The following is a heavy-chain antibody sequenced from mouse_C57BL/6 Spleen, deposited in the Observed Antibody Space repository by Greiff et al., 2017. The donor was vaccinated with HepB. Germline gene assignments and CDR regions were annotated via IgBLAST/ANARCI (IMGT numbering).Heavy chain of an antibody. Sequence: VHLVESGPELVKPGASVKISCKASGYAFSSSWMNWVKQRPGKGLEWIGRIYPGDGDTNYNGKFKGKATLTADKSSSTAYMQLSSLTSEDSAVYFCARTTTGGYFDVWGTGTTVTVSS. CDR3: ARTTTGGYFDV. D-gene: IGHD1-1*01. J-gene: IGHJ1*03. CDR2: IYPGDGDT. CDR1: GYAFSSSW. V-gene: IGHV1-82*01.